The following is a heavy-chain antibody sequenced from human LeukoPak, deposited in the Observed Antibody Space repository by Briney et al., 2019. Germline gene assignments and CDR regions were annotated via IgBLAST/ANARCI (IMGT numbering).Heavy chain of an antibody. CDR1: GGSLSGYY. Sequence: SETLSLTCAVYGGSLSGYYWTWIRQPPAKGLEWIGEINHSGSTSYNPSLKSRATMSVDTSKNQFSLKLSSVTAADTAVYYCARGPWFRGSGSYYPRSFDYWGQGTLVTVSS. D-gene: IGHD3-10*01. J-gene: IGHJ4*02. CDR2: INHSGST. CDR3: ARGPWFRGSGSYYPRSFDY. V-gene: IGHV4-34*01.